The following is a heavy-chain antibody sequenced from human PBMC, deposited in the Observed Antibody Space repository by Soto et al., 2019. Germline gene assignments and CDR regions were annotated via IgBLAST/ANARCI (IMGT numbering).Heavy chain of an antibody. V-gene: IGHV3-74*01. Sequence: EVQLVESGGGLVQPGGSLRLSCAASGFTFSTYWMHWVRQAPGKGLVWVSRIKNDGSVTYYVASVEGRFTISRDNAKNALYLQMNSLRAEDTAVYYCVRVDGDYYDGNGYLGRHWGQGTLVTVSS. CDR2: IKNDGSVT. CDR1: GFTFSTYW. J-gene: IGHJ4*02. CDR3: VRVDGDYYDGNGYLGRH. D-gene: IGHD3-22*01.